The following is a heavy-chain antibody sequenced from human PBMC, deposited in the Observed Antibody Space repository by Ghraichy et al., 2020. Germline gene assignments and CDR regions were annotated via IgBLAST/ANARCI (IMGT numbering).Heavy chain of an antibody. D-gene: IGHD3-16*02. Sequence: ASVKVSCKASGYTFTSYYMHWVRQAPGQGLEWMGIINPSGGSTSYAQKFQGRVTMTGDTSTSTVYMELSSLRSEDTAVYYCARGVITFGGVIVGYFDYWGQGTLVTVSS. CDR3: ARGVITFGGVIVGYFDY. J-gene: IGHJ4*02. CDR1: GYTFTSYY. V-gene: IGHV1-46*01. CDR2: INPSGGST.